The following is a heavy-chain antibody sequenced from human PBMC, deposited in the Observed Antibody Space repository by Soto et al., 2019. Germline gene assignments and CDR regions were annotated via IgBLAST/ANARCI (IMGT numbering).Heavy chain of an antibody. V-gene: IGHV4-34*01. J-gene: IGHJ5*02. CDR3: ARGRIVGAPRWFDP. D-gene: IGHD1-26*01. CDR1: GGSFSGYY. Sequence: QVQLQQWGAGLLKPSETLSLTCAVYGGSFSGYYWSWIRQPPGKGLEWIGEINHSGSTNYNPSLKGRVPISVDTSKNHFALKRSSVTAAATAVYYCARGRIVGAPRWFDPWGQGTLVTVSS. CDR2: INHSGST.